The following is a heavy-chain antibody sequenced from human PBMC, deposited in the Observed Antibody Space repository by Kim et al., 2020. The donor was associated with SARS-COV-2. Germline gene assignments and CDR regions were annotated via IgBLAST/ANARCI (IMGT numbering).Heavy chain of an antibody. CDR3: ARARLSLHYDSSGYYYRSAGY. D-gene: IGHD3-22*01. J-gene: IGHJ4*02. V-gene: IGHV1-69*04. CDR2: IIPILGIA. Sequence: SVKVSCKASGGTFSSYAISWVRQAPVQGLEWMGRIIPILGIANYAQKFQGRVTITADKSTSTAYMELSSLRSEDTAVYYCARARLSLHYDSSGYYYRSAGYWGQGTLVTVSS. CDR1: GGTFSSYA.